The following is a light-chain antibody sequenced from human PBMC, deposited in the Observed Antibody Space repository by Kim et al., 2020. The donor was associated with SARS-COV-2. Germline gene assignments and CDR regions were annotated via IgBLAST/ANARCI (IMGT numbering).Light chain of an antibody. J-gene: IGLJ2*01. V-gene: IGLV2-14*03. CDR1: SSDLGGYNY. CDR2: DVA. Sequence: QSALTQPASVSGSPGQSITISCTGTSSDLGGYNYVSWYQQHPGTAPKLMIFDVANRPSGVSNRFSGSKSGNTASLTISGLRAEDEADYYCSSYTSSNTIIFGGGTQLTVL. CDR3: SSYTSSNTII.